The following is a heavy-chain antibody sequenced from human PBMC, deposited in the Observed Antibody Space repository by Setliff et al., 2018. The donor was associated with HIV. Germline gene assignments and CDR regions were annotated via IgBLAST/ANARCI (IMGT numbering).Heavy chain of an antibody. V-gene: IGHV4-61*02. CDR2: MYTSGST. CDR3: ARGPYCGGDCYSSYYYGMDV. CDR1: GGSISSGSYY. D-gene: IGHD2-21*02. Sequence: SETLSLTCTVSGGSISSGSYYWSWIRQPAGTGLEWIGRMYTSGSTNYNPSLKSRVTISVDTSKNQFSLKLSSVTAADTAVYYCARGPYCGGDCYSSYYYGMDVWGQGTTVTVSS. J-gene: IGHJ6*02.